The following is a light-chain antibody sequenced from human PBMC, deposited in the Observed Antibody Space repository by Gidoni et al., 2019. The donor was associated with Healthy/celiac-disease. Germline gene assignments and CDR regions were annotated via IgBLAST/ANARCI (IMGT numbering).Light chain of an antibody. J-gene: IGKJ3*01. Sequence: IQMTQSPSSLSASVGDRVTLTCRASQGISNYLAWYQQKPGKVPKLLIYAASTLQSVVPSRFRGSGSGTDFTLTISSLQPEDVATYYCQKYNRAPFTFGPGTKVDIK. V-gene: IGKV1-27*01. CDR1: QGISNY. CDR2: AAS. CDR3: QKYNRAPFT.